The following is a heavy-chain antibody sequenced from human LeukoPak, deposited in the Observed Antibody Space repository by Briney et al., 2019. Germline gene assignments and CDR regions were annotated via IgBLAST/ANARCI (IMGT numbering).Heavy chain of an antibody. CDR1: GYTLTELS. Sequence: ASVKVSCKVSGYTLTELSMHWVRQAPGKGLEWMGGFDPEDGETIYAQKFQGRVTMTRDMSTSTVYMELSSLRSEDTAVYYCARDPTVGGHYYMDVWGKGTTVTVSS. CDR2: FDPEDGET. V-gene: IGHV1-24*01. D-gene: IGHD4-11*01. J-gene: IGHJ6*03. CDR3: ARDPTVGGHYYMDV.